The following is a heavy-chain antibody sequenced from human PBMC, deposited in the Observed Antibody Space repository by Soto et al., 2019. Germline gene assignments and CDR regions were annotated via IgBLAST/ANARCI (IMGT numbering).Heavy chain of an antibody. Sequence: EVQLLESGGRLEQPGGSLRLSCAASGFAFSSYAMTWVRQAPGKGLEWVSTIGGSGGSIYYADSVKGRFIISRENSKNTLYLQMNSLRVEDTAVYYCAKDMRHGDYGRFDYWGQGTLVTVSS. CDR2: IGGSGGSI. D-gene: IGHD4-17*01. CDR3: AKDMRHGDYGRFDY. CDR1: GFAFSSYA. J-gene: IGHJ4*02. V-gene: IGHV3-23*01.